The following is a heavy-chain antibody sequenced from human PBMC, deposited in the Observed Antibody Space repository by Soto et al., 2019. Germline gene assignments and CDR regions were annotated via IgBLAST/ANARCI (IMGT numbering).Heavy chain of an antibody. J-gene: IGHJ4*02. CDR1: GGSMRNYF. D-gene: IGHD6-13*01. V-gene: IGHV4-59*01. CDR3: AAGEASSRNLAPYYLDF. Sequence: PSETLSLTCTVSGGSMRNYFWTWIRQPPEKGLEWIGYIHYSGTTSFFPSYNPSLRSRVTISEDTSKNQFSLKLLSVTTADTAVYFCAAGEASSRNLAPYYLDFWGQGTLVTVS. CDR2: IHYSGTT.